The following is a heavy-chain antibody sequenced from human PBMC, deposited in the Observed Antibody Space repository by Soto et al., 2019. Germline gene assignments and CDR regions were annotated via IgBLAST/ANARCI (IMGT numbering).Heavy chain of an antibody. CDR3: ARLEGLATFSYYFDF. Sequence: QLQLQESGPGLVKPSETLSLTCSVSDDSINSDKYYWGWIRQPPGKGLEWIGSIYYRGNAYYNPSPHPRVTISPDKSRSQFSLKLNSVTAADSAVYFCARLEGLATFSYYFDFWGPGALVTVSS. J-gene: IGHJ4*02. CDR1: DDSINSDKYY. V-gene: IGHV4-39*01. D-gene: IGHD3-9*01. CDR2: IYYRGNA.